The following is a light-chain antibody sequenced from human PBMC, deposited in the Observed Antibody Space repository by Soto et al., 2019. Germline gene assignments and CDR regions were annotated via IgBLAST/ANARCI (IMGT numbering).Light chain of an antibody. V-gene: IGKV3-15*01. CDR2: GAS. J-gene: IGKJ1*01. Sequence: EIVMTQSPATLSVSRGERATRSCRASQSVSSDLAWYHQKPGQAPRLLIYGASTRATGIPARFSGSGSGTEFTLTINSLQSEDFAVYYCQQYNNWPRTFGQGTKVDI. CDR3: QQYNNWPRT. CDR1: QSVSSD.